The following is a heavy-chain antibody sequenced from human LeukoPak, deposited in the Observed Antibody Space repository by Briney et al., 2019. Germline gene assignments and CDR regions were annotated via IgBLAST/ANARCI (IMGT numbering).Heavy chain of an antibody. CDR3: AEGLNYDFWSGKGSWFDP. D-gene: IGHD3-3*01. J-gene: IGHJ5*02. CDR2: ISGGGSST. Sequence: PGGSLRLSCAASGFAFSSYAMSWVRQAPGKGLDWVSAISGGGSSTYYADSVKGRFTISRDSSKNTLYLQMNSLRAEDTAVYYCAEGLNYDFWSGKGSWFDPWGQGTLVTVSS. CDR1: GFAFSSYA. V-gene: IGHV3-23*01.